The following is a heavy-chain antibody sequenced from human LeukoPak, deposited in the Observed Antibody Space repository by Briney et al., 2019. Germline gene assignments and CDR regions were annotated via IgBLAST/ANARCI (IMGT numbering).Heavy chain of an antibody. Sequence: SETLSLTCTVSGGSISSYYWSWIRQPPGKGLEWIGYIYYSGSTNYNPSLKSRVTISVDTSKNQFSLKLSSVTAADTAVYYCAGHRNCGGDCYCFDYWGQGTLVTVSS. CDR3: AGHRNCGGDCYCFDY. V-gene: IGHV4-59*01. J-gene: IGHJ4*02. D-gene: IGHD2-21*02. CDR1: GGSISSYY. CDR2: IYYSGST.